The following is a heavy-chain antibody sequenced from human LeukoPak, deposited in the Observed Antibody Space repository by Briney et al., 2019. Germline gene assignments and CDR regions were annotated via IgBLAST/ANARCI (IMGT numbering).Heavy chain of an antibody. V-gene: IGHV3-73*01. CDR3: TRMYSSSTGWG. Sequence: GGSLRLSCAASGFTFSGSAMHWVRQASGKGLEWVGRIRSKANSYATAYAASVKGRFTISGDDSKNTAYLQMNSLKTEDTAVYYCTRMYSSSTGWGWGQGTLVTVSS. J-gene: IGHJ4*02. CDR2: IRSKANSYAT. CDR1: GFTFSGSA. D-gene: IGHD6-6*01.